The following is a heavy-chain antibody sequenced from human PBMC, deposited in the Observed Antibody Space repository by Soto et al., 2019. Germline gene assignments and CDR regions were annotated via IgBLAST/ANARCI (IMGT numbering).Heavy chain of an antibody. D-gene: IGHD6-19*01. CDR1: GFTFSSYG. CDR3: ARDYLIAVAGTWDFQH. Sequence: GGSLRLSCAASGFTFSSYGMHWVRQAPGKGLEWVAVIWYDGSNKYYADSVKGRFTISRDNSKNTLYLQMNSLRAEDTAVYYCARDYLIAVAGTWDFQHWGQGTLVTVSS. J-gene: IGHJ1*01. V-gene: IGHV3-33*01. CDR2: IWYDGSNK.